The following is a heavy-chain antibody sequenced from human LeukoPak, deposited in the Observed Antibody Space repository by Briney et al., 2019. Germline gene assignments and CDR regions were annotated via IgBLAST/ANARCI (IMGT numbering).Heavy chain of an antibody. D-gene: IGHD3-10*01. CDR2: INHSGST. CDR1: GASISGSGYY. J-gene: IGHJ4*02. CDR3: ARRRVRGVIIPGPGLLFDY. V-gene: IGHV4-39*07. Sequence: PSETLSLTCAVSGASISGSGYYLGWIRQPPGKGLEWIGEINHSGSTNYNPSLKSRVTISVDTSKNQFSLKLSSVTAADTAVYYCARRRVRGVIIPGPGLLFDYWGQGTLVTVSS.